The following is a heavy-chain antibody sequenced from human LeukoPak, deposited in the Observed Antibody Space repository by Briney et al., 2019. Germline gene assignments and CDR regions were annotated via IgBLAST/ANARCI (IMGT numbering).Heavy chain of an antibody. CDR2: INHSGST. CDR1: GGSLSGYY. V-gene: IGHV4-34*01. J-gene: IGHJ6*03. D-gene: IGHD6-13*01. CDR3: ARGPPHYSSSWYTAYYYYYMDV. Sequence: SETLSLTCAVYGGSLSGYYWSWIRQPPGKGLEWIGEINHSGSTNYNPSLKSRVTISVDTSKNQFSLKLSSVTAADTAVYYCARGPPHYSSSWYTAYYYYYMDVWGKGTTVAVSS.